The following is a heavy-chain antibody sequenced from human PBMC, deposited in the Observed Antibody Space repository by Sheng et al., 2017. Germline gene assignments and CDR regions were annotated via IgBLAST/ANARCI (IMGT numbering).Heavy chain of an antibody. Sequence: QVQLVQSGAEVKKPGSSVKVSCKASGGTFSSYAISWVRQAPGQGLEWMGGIIPILGIANYAQKFQGRVTITADKSTSTAYMELSSLRSEDTAVYYCARSSKSYYDILTGLIGSYPFDYWGQGTLVTVSS. CDR1: GGTFSSYA. V-gene: IGHV1-69*04. J-gene: IGHJ4*02. CDR2: IIPILGIA. D-gene: IGHD3-9*01. CDR3: ARSSKSYYDILTGLIGSYPFDY.